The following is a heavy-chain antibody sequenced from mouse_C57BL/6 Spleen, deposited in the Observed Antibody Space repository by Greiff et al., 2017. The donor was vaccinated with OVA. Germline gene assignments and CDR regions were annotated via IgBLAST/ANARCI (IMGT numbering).Heavy chain of an antibody. J-gene: IGHJ4*01. CDR1: GYAFTNYL. CDR2: INPGSGGT. D-gene: IGHD2-3*01. CDR3: AREGIYDGYYDAMDY. Sequence: LVESGAELVRPGTSVKVSCKASGYAFTNYLIEWVKQRPGQGLEWIGVINPGSGGTNYNEKFKGKATLTADKSSSTAYMQLSSLTSEDSAVYFCAREGIYDGYYDAMDYWGQGTSVTVSS. V-gene: IGHV1-54*01.